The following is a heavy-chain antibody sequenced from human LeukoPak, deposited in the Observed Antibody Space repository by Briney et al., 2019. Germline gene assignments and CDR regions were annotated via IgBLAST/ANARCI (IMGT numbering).Heavy chain of an antibody. V-gene: IGHV3-7*01. CDR2: VKPDGSEK. D-gene: IGHD3-22*01. J-gene: IGHJ4*02. CDR1: GFTFSNYW. CDR3: ARDRGYYVFDY. Sequence: GGSLGLSCAASGFTFSNYWMTWVRQAPGKGLEWVAHVKPDGSEKSYVDSVKSRFTISRDNAQNSLYLQMNSLRAEDTAVYYCARDRGYYVFDYWGQGTLVTVSS.